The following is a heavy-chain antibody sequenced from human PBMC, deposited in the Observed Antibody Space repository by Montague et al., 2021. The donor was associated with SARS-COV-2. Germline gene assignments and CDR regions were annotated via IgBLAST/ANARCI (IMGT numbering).Heavy chain of an antibody. J-gene: IGHJ5*02. Sequence: SETLSLTCAVYGGSFSDYYWSWIRQPPGKGLEWIGEIYHRGSTHDNPSXXSRVTMSVDTSKDQFSLRLSSVTVADTAVYYCAHARGHYDILTGYPSNWFDPWGQGTLVTVSS. CDR1: GGSFSDYY. CDR3: AHARGHYDILTGYPSNWFDP. D-gene: IGHD3-9*01. V-gene: IGHV4-34*01. CDR2: IYHRGST.